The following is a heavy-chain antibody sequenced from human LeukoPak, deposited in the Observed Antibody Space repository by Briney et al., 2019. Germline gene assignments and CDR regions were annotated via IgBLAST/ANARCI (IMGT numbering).Heavy chain of an antibody. CDR3: ACDSSGYYGFDY. CDR1: GFTFSSNY. D-gene: IGHD3-22*01. Sequence: PGGSLRLSCAASGFTFSSNYMSWVRQAPGKGLEWVSVIYSGGSTYYADSVKGRFTISRDNSKNTLYLQMNSLRAEDTAVYYCACDSSGYYGFDYWGQGTLVTVSS. V-gene: IGHV3-53*01. J-gene: IGHJ4*02. CDR2: IYSGGST.